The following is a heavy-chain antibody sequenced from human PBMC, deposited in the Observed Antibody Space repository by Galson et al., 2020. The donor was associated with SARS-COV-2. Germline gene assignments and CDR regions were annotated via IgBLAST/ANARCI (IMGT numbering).Heavy chain of an antibody. CDR3: ARDLVFDTAMDTPYFDY. V-gene: IGHV3-7*01. CDR2: IKQDGSEK. J-gene: IGHJ4*02. CDR1: GFTFSSYW. Sequence: GGSLRLSCAASGFTFSSYWMSWVRQAPGKGLEWVANIKQDGSEKYYVDSVKGRFTISRDNAKNSLYLQMNSLRAEDTAVYYCARDLVFDTAMDTPYFDYWGQGTLVTVSS. D-gene: IGHD5-18*01.